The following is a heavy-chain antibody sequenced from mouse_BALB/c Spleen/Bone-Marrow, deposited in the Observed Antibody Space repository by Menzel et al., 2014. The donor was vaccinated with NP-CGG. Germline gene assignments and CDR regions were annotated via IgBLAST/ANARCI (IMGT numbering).Heavy chain of an antibody. Sequence: VQLKQSGAELARPGASVKLSCKASGYTFTGYWMQWIKQRPGQGLEWIGAIYPGDGDTRYTQKFKGKATLTADKSSSTAYMQLSSLASEDSAIYYCARGNYEGAMDYWGQGTSVTVSS. J-gene: IGHJ4*01. CDR3: ARGNYEGAMDY. V-gene: IGHV1-87*01. CDR1: GYTFTGYW. CDR2: IYPGDGDT. D-gene: IGHD2-4*01.